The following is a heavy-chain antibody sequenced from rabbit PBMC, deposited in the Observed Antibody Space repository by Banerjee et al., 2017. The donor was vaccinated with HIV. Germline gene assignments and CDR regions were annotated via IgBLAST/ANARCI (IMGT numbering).Heavy chain of an antibody. J-gene: IGHJ6*01. CDR3: ARDLAGVIGWNFGL. CDR1: GFSFSRYNM. D-gene: IGHD4-1*01. CDR2: INTSSGNT. Sequence: QEQLEESGGDLVKPEGSLTLTCTASGFSFSRYNMQWVRQSPEKGLEWIACINTSSGNTVYATWAKGRFTISRTSSTTVALQMTSLTAADTATYFCARDLAGVIGWNFGLWGPGTLVTVS. V-gene: IGHV1S45*01.